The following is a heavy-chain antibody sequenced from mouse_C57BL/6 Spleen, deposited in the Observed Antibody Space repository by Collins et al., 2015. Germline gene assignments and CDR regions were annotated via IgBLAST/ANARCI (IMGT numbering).Heavy chain of an antibody. J-gene: IGHJ3*01. CDR1: GYTFTSYW. D-gene: IGHD2-1*01. Sequence: QVQLQQPGAELVRPGSSVKLSCKASGYTFTSYWMHWVKQRPIQGLEWIGNIDPSDSETHYNQKFKDKATLTVDKSSSTAYMQLSSLTSEDSAVYYCVRGDGNLAWFAYWGQGTLVTVSA. CDR3: VRGDGNLAWFAY. V-gene: IGHV1-52*01. CDR2: IDPSDSET.